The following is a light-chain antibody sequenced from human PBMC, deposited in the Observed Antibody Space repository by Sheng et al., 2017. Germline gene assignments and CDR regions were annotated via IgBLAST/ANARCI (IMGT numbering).Light chain of an antibody. CDR2: DDS. CDR1: NIGRRN. V-gene: IGLV3-21*03. CDR3: QVWDVTGDHRAVV. Sequence: SYVLTQPPSVSLDPGKTATIACGGTNIGRRNVHWYQKKPGQAPVVVVHDDSDRPSGISERFSGSNSGNTATLTISRVEVGDEADYYCQVWDVTGDHRAVVFGGGTRLTVL. J-gene: IGLJ3*02.